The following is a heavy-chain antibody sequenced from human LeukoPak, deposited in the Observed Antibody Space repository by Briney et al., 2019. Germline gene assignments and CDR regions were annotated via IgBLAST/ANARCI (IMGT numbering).Heavy chain of an antibody. J-gene: IGHJ4*02. V-gene: IGHV2-70*11. CDR1: GFSLTTSGVC. CDR2: IDWDDEK. D-gene: IGHD3-10*01. CDR3: ARGMVRGVTLDF. Sequence: SGPTLVNPTQTLTLTCTFSGFSLTTSGVCVSWIRQPPGKALEWLARIDWDDEKYYSTSLKTRLTISKDTSKNQVVLTMTNMDPVDTATYICARGMVRGVTLDFWGQGTLVSVSS.